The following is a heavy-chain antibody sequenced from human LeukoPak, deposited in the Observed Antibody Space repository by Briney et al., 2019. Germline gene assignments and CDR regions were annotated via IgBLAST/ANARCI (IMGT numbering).Heavy chain of an antibody. CDR2: IYHSGST. J-gene: IGHJ5*02. Sequence: PSETLSLTCTVSGGSISSYYWSWIRQPPGKGLEWIGSIYHSGSTYYNPSLKSRVTISVDTSKNQFSLKLSSVTAADTAVYYCARLSSGWYGWFDPWGQGTLVTVSS. CDR3: ARLSSGWYGWFDP. CDR1: GGSISSYY. V-gene: IGHV4-59*08. D-gene: IGHD6-19*01.